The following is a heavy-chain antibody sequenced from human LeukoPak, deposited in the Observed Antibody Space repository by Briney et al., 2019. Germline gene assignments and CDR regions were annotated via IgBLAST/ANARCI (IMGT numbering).Heavy chain of an antibody. D-gene: IGHD3-22*01. Sequence: GSLRLSCAASGFTFSSYEMNWVRQAPGKGLEWVSYISSSGSTIYYADSVKGRFTISRDNAKNSLYLQMNSLRAEDTAVYYCARALYDSSGYVDYWGQGTLVTVSS. CDR1: GFTFSSYE. J-gene: IGHJ4*02. V-gene: IGHV3-48*03. CDR3: ARALYDSSGYVDY. CDR2: ISSSGSTI.